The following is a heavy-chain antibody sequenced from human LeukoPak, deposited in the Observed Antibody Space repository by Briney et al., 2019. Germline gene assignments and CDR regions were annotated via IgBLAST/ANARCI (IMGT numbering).Heavy chain of an antibody. V-gene: IGHV1-69*06. CDR3: ARRRSDYYGSGSYYCLDY. Sequence: GSSVKVSCKASGGTFSSYAISWVRQAPGQGLEWMGGIIPIFGTANYAQKFQGRVTITADKSTSTAYMELSSLRSEDTAVYYCARRRSDYYGSGSYYCLDYWGQGTLVTVSS. CDR1: GGTFSSYA. CDR2: IIPIFGTA. J-gene: IGHJ4*02. D-gene: IGHD3-10*01.